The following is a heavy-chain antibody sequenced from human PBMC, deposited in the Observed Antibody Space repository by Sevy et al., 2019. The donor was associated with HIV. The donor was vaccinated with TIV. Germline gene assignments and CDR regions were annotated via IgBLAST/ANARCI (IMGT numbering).Heavy chain of an antibody. Sequence: GGSLRLSCAASGFTXSSYWMSWVRQAPGKGLEWVANIKQDGSEKYYVDSVKGRFTISRDNAKNSLYLQMNSLRAEDTAVYYCARTGDFWSGYYTACFXYWGQGTLVTVSS. D-gene: IGHD3-3*01. J-gene: IGHJ4*02. CDR2: IKQDGSEK. V-gene: IGHV3-7*01. CDR1: GFTXSSYW. CDR3: ARTGDFWSGYYTACFXY.